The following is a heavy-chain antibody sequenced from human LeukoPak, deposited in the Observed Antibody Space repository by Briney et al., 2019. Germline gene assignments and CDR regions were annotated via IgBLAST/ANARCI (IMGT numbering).Heavy chain of an antibody. D-gene: IGHD6-13*01. CDR1: GFTFSSYW. J-gene: IGHJ4*02. Sequence: GGSLRLSCVASGFTFSSYWMHWVCQAPGKGLVWVSRINSDGSKTWYADSVKGRFTMSRDNAKNTLYLQMNSLRAEDTAVYYCARARAAAGTVIQDWGQGILVTVSS. CDR2: INSDGSKT. V-gene: IGHV3-74*01. CDR3: ARARAAAGTVIQD.